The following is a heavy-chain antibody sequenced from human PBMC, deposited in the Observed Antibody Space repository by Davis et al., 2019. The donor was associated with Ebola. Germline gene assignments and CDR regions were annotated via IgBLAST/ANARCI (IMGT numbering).Heavy chain of an antibody. J-gene: IGHJ4*02. CDR2: IKADGSAK. V-gene: IGHV3-7*01. Sequence: GESLKISCAASGFTFSSSWMPWVRQAPEKGLEWVATIKADGSAKYYVDSVKGRFTISRDNVKNSLYLQMDSLRAEDTAVYYCARWASVGYWGQGTLVTVSS. CDR3: ARWASVGY. CDR1: GFTFSSSW. D-gene: IGHD1-26*01.